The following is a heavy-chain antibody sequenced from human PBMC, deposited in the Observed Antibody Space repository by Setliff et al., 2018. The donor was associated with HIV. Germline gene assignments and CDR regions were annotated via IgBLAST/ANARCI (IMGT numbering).Heavy chain of an antibody. J-gene: IGHJ4*02. CDR2: IWYDASKK. V-gene: IGHV3-33*06. CDR3: VKDVLKFWSGSGALDF. Sequence: LSLSCAASGFTFNSYGIHWVRQAPGKGLEWVALIWYDASKKEYADAVKGRFNILRDDSKKTAYLQMNSLRADDTAVYYCVKDVLKFWSGSGALDFWGPGTLVTVSS. CDR1: GFTFNSYG. D-gene: IGHD3-3*01.